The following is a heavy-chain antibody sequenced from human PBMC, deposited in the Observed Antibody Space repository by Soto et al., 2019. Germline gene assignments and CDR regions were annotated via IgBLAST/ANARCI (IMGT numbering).Heavy chain of an antibody. CDR2: VSIGGST. V-gene: IGHV3-23*01. J-gene: IGHJ4*02. CDR3: AKRRGAGGHFDY. CDR1: GFTFSSYA. Sequence: PGGSLRLSCAASGFTFSSYAMGWVRQGPGKGLEWVAVVSIGGSTHYADSVRGRFTISRDNSKRTLSLQMNSLPDEDTAVYFCAKRRGAGGHFDYWGQGALVTVSS. D-gene: IGHD2-15*01.